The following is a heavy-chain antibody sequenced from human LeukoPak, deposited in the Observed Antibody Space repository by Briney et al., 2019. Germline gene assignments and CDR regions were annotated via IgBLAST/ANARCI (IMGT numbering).Heavy chain of an antibody. CDR2: IKSKTDGGTT. J-gene: IGHJ4*02. CDR1: GFTFSSYW. V-gene: IGHV3-15*01. Sequence: GGSLRLSCAASGFTFSSYWMSWVRQAPGKGLEWVGRIKSKTDGGTTDYAAPVKGRFTISRDDSKNTLYLQMNSLKTEDTAVYYCTTDKGIGYCGGDCYYDYWGQGTLVTVSS. CDR3: TTDKGIGYCGGDCYYDY. D-gene: IGHD2-21*02.